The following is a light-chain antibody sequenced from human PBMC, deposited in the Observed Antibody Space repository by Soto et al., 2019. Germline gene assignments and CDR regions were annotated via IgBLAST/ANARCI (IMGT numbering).Light chain of an antibody. J-gene: IGKJ1*01. V-gene: IGKV3-15*01. CDR1: QSVSNN. CDR2: GAS. Sequence: EIVLTQSPGTLSLSPGERATLSCRASQSVSNNYLAWYQQKPGQAPRLLIYGASNRATGIPARFSGSGSGTEFTLTISSLQSEDFAVYYCQQYYNWWTFGQGTKVDIK. CDR3: QQYYNWWT.